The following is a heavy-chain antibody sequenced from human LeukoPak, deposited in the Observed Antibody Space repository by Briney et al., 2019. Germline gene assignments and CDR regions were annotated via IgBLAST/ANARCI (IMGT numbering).Heavy chain of an antibody. D-gene: IGHD2-2*01. J-gene: IGHJ4*02. CDR3: ARVYCSSTSCYAGHIFLFDY. V-gene: IGHV1-2*02. CDR1: GYTLTGYY. CDR2: INPNSGGT. Sequence: ASVKVSCKASGYTLTGYYMHWVRQAPGQGLEWMGWINPNSGGTNYAQKFQGRVTMTRDMSISTAYMELSSLRSDDTAVYYCARVYCSSTSCYAGHIFLFDYWGQETLVTVSS.